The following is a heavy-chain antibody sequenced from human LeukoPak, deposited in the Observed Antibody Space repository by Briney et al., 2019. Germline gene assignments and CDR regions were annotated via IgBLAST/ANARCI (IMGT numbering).Heavy chain of an antibody. CDR1: GGSISGYY. Sequence: KASETLSLTCTVSGGSISGYYWSWIRQPPGKGLEWIGYIYYSGSTSYNPSLKSRVTISVDTSKNQFSLKLSSVTAADTAVYYCARDNSVRDEAWWFNPWGQGTLVTVSS. CDR2: IYYSGST. V-gene: IGHV4-59*01. D-gene: IGHD5-24*01. J-gene: IGHJ5*02. CDR3: ARDNSVRDEAWWFNP.